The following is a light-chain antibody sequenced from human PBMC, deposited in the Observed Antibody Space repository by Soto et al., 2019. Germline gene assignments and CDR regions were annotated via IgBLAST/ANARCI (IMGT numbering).Light chain of an antibody. CDR1: SSDVGGYNY. V-gene: IGLV2-14*01. CDR3: SSYTSSSTS. J-gene: IGLJ1*01. Sequence: LTQPASVSGSPGQSITISCTGTSSDVGGYNYVSWYQQHPGKAPKLMIYEVSNRPSGVSNRFSGSKSGSTASLTISGLQAEDEADYYCSSYTSSSTSFGTGTKVTVL. CDR2: EVS.